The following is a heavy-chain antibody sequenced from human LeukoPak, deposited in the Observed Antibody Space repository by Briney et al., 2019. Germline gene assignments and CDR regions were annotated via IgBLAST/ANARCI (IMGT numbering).Heavy chain of an antibody. J-gene: IGHJ5*02. V-gene: IGHV4-38-2*02. CDR1: GYSISSGYY. CDR3: ARDIGVLWFGVPGWFDH. Sequence: PSETLSLTCTVSGYSISSGYYWGWLGHPPGKGLEWIGYIYHSGSTYYNPSLKTRVTIPVDTPKNQLPLIVSSVTAADTPVFSCARDIGVLWFGVPGWFDHWGQGTLVTVSS. CDR2: IYHSGST. D-gene: IGHD3-10*01.